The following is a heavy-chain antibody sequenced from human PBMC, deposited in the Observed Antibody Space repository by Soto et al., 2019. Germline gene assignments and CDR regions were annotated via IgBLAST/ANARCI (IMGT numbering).Heavy chain of an antibody. Sequence: PSETLSLTCTVSGGSISSGDYYWSWIRQPPGKGLEWIGYIYYTESAYYNPSLKSRVAISVDTSKNQFSLKLSSVTAADTAVYYCARAAYITSSGDDYFDYWGQGTLVTVSS. J-gene: IGHJ4*02. CDR1: GGSISSGDYY. CDR2: IYYTESA. CDR3: ARAAYITSSGDDYFDY. D-gene: IGHD6-6*01. V-gene: IGHV4-30-4*01.